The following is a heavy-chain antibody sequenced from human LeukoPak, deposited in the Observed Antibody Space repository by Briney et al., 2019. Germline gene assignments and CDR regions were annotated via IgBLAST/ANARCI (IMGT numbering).Heavy chain of an antibody. J-gene: IGHJ4*02. CDR1: EFTFSTYS. CDR2: ISSGSTYI. CDR3: ARSWEY. V-gene: IGHV3-21*01. D-gene: IGHD1-26*01. Sequence: GGSLRLSCAASEFTFSTYSMNWVRQAPGKGLEWVSSISSGSTYIYYADSVKGRFTISRDNAKNSLYLQMNSLRAEDTAVYYCARSWEYWGQGTLVTVSS.